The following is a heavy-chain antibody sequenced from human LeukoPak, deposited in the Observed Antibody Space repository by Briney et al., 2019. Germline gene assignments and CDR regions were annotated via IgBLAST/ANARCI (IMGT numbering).Heavy chain of an antibody. D-gene: IGHD1-7*01. Sequence: GGSLRLSCAASGFTFDDYAMHWVRQAPGKGLEWVSGISWNSGSIGYADSVKGRFTISRDNAKNSLYLQMNSLRAEDTALYYCISLELPTYWGQGTLVTVSS. CDR1: GFTFDDYA. CDR2: ISWNSGSI. V-gene: IGHV3-9*01. CDR3: ISLELPTY. J-gene: IGHJ4*02.